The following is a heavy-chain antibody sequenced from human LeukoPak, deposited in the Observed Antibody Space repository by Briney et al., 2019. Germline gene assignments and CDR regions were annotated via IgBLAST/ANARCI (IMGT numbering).Heavy chain of an antibody. CDR1: GFSFSGHW. CDR3: ARGPNSNWSGLDF. D-gene: IGHD6-6*01. V-gene: IGHV3-74*01. CDR2: INPTGSTT. Sequence: GGSLRLSCTASGFSFSGHWMHWARQLPGKGLVWVSRINPTGSTTSYADSVKGRFTVSRDNAKNTLYLQVNNLRAEDTAVYYCARGPNSNWSGLDFWGQGTLLTVSS. J-gene: IGHJ4*02.